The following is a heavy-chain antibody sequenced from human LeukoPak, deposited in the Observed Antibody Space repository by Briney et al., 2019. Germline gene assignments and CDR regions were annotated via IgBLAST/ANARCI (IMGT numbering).Heavy chain of an antibody. CDR1: GFTFSTYS. J-gene: IGHJ4*02. D-gene: IGHD3-22*01. CDR3: ARGSTYYDSSGQVPFDY. V-gene: IGHV3-48*01. CDR2: ISSSSTI. Sequence: GGSLRFSCAASGFTFSTYSMNWVRQAPGKGLEWVSYISSSSTIYYADSVKGRFTISRDNAKNSLYLQMNSLRAEDTAVYYCARGSTYYDSSGQVPFDYWGQGTLVTVSS.